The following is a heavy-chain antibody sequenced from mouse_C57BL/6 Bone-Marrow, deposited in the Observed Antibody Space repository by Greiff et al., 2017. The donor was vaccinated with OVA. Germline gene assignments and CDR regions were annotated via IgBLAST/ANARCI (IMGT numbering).Heavy chain of an antibody. Sequence: LVESGAELVRPGASVTLSCKASGYTFTDYEMHWVKQTPVHGLEWIGAIDPETGGTAYNQKFKGKAILTADKSSSTAYMELRSLTSEDSAVYYCTRSDDVYYRSWFAYWGQGTLVTVSA. J-gene: IGHJ3*01. CDR2: IDPETGGT. D-gene: IGHD2-3*01. CDR1: GYTFTDYE. CDR3: TRSDDVYYRSWFAY. V-gene: IGHV1-15*01.